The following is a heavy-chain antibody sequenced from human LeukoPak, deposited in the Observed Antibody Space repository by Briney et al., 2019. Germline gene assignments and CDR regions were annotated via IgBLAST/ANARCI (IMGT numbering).Heavy chain of an antibody. CDR1: ASTFTVYY. CDR2: TNPNRGGT. Sequence: ASVTLCLTPSASTFTVYYMARGWHPHGPGLEWMGWTNPNRGGTKYAHKFQGRVTMTRDTSISTAYMELSRLRSDDTAVYYCARVVVGGTRGLAFSFVYWGQGTLVTVSS. CDR3: ARVVVGGTRGLAFSFVY. D-gene: IGHD2-2*01. V-gene: IGHV1-2*07. J-gene: IGHJ4*02.